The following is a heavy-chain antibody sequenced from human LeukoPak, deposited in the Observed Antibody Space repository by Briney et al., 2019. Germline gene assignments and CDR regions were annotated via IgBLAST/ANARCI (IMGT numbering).Heavy chain of an antibody. CDR3: ARDDYGDCDY. J-gene: IGHJ4*02. D-gene: IGHD4-17*01. Sequence: GASVKVSCKASGFMFTKYGISWVRQAPGQGLEWVGWISGYNGDTNYAQKLQGRVTMTTDTSTSTAYMELRSLRSDDTAVYYCARDDYGDCDYWGQGTLVTVSS. CDR1: GFMFTKYG. V-gene: IGHV1-18*01. CDR2: ISGYNGDT.